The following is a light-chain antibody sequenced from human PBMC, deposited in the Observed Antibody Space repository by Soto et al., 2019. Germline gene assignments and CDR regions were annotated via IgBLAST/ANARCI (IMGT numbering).Light chain of an antibody. Sequence: QSVLTQPASVTGSDGQSITISCTRTSSDVGSFNLVSWYQQYPGKAPKLMIYEGSKRPSGVSNRFSGSKSGNTASLTISGLQAEDEADYYCSSYTTSAPYVFGSGTKLTVL. CDR1: SSDVGSFNL. V-gene: IGLV2-14*02. CDR2: EGS. CDR3: SSYTTSAPYV. J-gene: IGLJ1*01.